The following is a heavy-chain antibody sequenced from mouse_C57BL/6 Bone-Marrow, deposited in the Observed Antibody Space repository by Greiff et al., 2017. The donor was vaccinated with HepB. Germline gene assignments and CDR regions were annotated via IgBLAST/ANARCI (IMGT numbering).Heavy chain of an antibody. V-gene: IGHV1-59*01. CDR3: ARFHWYFDV. CDR1: GYTFTSYW. Sequence: VQLQQPGAELVRPGTSVKLSCKASGYTFTSYWMHWVKQRPGQGLEWIGVIDPSDSYTNYNQKFKGKATLTVDKSSSTAYMQLSSLTSEASAVYYCARFHWYFDVWGTGTTVTVSS. J-gene: IGHJ1*03. CDR2: IDPSDSYT.